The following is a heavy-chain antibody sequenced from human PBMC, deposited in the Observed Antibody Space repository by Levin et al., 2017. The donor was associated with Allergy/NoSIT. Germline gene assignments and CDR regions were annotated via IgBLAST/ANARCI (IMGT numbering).Heavy chain of an antibody. J-gene: IGHJ6*02. Sequence: ETLSLTCAASGFTFSSYAMSWVRQAPGKGLEWVSAISGSGGSTYYADSVKGRFTISRDNSKNTLYLQMNSLRAEDTAVYYCAKDQDPDFWSGYYLTPSKYDDYGMDVWGQGTTVTVSS. CDR2: ISGSGGST. CDR3: AKDQDPDFWSGYYLTPSKYDDYGMDV. D-gene: IGHD3-3*01. V-gene: IGHV3-23*01. CDR1: GFTFSSYA.